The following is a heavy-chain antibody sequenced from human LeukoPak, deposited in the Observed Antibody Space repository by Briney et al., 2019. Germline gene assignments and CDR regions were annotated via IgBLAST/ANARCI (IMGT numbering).Heavy chain of an antibody. CDR1: GFTVSSNY. D-gene: IGHD3-9*01. CDR2: IYSGGSA. J-gene: IGHJ4*02. Sequence: GGSLRLSCAASGFTVSSNYLSWVRQAPGKGLEWVSSIYSGGSAYYADSVTGRFTISRDNSKNTLYLQMNSLRAEDTAVYYCARDGAVLTGYYDYWGQGTLVTVSS. CDR3: ARDGAVLTGYYDY. V-gene: IGHV3-66*01.